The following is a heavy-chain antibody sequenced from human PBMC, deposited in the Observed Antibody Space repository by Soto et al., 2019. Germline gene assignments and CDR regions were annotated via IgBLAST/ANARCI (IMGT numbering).Heavy chain of an antibody. V-gene: IGHV3-23*01. CDR1: GFTFSSYA. CDR3: AKDSAITIFGVVIISFDY. D-gene: IGHD3-3*01. Sequence: PGGSLRLSCAASGFTFSSYAMSWVRQAPGKGLEWVSAISGSGGSTYYADSVKGRFTISRDNSKNTLYLQMNSLRAEDTAVYYCAKDSAITIFGVVIISFDYWGQGTLVTVSS. CDR2: ISGSGGST. J-gene: IGHJ4*02.